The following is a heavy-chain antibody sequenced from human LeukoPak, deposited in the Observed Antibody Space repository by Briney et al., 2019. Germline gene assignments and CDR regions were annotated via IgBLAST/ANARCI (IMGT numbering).Heavy chain of an antibody. CDR2: ISYEGSNK. CDR3: ARLAPRYCSSTSCYTADY. V-gene: IGHV3-30-3*01. D-gene: IGHD2-2*02. Sequence: GGSLRLSCAASGFTFSSYAMHWVRQAPGKGLEWVAVISYEGSNKYYADSVKGRFTISRDNSKNTLYLQMNSLRAEDTAVYYCARLAPRYCSSTSCYTADYWGQGTLVTVSS. J-gene: IGHJ4*02. CDR1: GFTFSSYA.